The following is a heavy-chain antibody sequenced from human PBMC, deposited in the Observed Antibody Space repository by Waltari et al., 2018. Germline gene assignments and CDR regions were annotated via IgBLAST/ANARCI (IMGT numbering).Heavy chain of an antibody. J-gene: IGHJ3*02. Sequence: QLQLQQSSPGPVQLPLTLSRISAVSGGSLWIGYSWGWIRQPLGKGLEWIGSVSHSGSTYYNPSLKSRVTISIHMSKHQFSLELRSVTAADTAVYFCASDLGGTAVATDAFDIWGQGTMVIVSS. D-gene: IGHD6-19*01. V-gene: IGHV4-38-2*01. CDR1: GGSLWIGYS. CDR3: ASDLGGTAVATDAFDI. CDR2: VSHSGST.